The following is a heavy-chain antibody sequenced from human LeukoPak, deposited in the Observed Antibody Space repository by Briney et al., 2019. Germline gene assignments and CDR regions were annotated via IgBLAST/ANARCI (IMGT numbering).Heavy chain of an antibody. J-gene: IGHJ6*03. V-gene: IGHV4-4*07. Sequence: SETLSLTCTVSGGSISSYYWSWIRQPAGKGLEWIGRIYTSGSTNYNPSLKSRVTMSVDTSKNQFSLKLSSVTAADTAVYYCARSRPWLVPVEFYYMAVWGKGTMVTVSS. CDR3: ARSRPWLVPVEFYYMAV. D-gene: IGHD4/OR15-4a*01. CDR2: IYTSGST. CDR1: GGSISSYY.